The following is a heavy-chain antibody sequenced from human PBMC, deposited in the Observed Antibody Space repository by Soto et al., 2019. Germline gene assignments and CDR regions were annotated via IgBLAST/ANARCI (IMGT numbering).Heavy chain of an antibody. CDR3: ARHLGGFGELRPYDYFDY. J-gene: IGHJ4*02. Sequence: SETLSLTCTVSGGSISSSSYYWGWIRQPPGKGLEWIGSIYYSGSTYYNPSLKSRVTISVDTSKNTFSLRLSSVTAADTAVYYCARHLGGFGELRPYDYFDYWGQGTLVTVSS. V-gene: IGHV4-39*01. CDR2: IYYSGST. CDR1: GGSISSSSYY. D-gene: IGHD3-10*01.